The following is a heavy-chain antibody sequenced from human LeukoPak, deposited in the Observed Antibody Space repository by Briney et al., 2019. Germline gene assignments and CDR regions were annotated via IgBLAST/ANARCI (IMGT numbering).Heavy chain of an antibody. Sequence: GGSLRLSCAASGFTFSSYNINWVRQAPGKGLEWVSSISSGNTYIYYADSVKGRFTISRDNAKNSLYLQMNSLRAEDTAVYYCAKTGFPYAFDIWGQGTLVTVSS. V-gene: IGHV3-21*01. CDR1: GFTFSSYN. D-gene: IGHD3-16*01. CDR2: ISSGNTYI. CDR3: AKTGFPYAFDI. J-gene: IGHJ4*02.